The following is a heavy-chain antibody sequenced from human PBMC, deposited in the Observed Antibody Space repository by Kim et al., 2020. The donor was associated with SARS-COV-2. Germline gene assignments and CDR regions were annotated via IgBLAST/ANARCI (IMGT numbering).Heavy chain of an antibody. CDR1: GYSFGGYY. J-gene: IGHJ4*02. CDR2: IFPNSGGT. CDR3: AREDSSSGNFDF. D-gene: IGHD2-15*01. V-gene: IGHV1-2*06. Sequence: ASVKVSCKASGYSFGGYYIHWVRQAPGQGLDWMGRIFPNSGGTSYAQKFQGRVTMTRDTSISTAHMELSRLRTDDTAMYYCAREDSSSGNFDFWGQGTLVTVSS.